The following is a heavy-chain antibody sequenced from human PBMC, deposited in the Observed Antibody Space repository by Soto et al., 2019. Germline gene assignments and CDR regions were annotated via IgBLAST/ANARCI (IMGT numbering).Heavy chain of an antibody. CDR3: ACTRSKYCSGGSCYDDY. V-gene: IGHV1-69*13. CDR2: IIPIFGTA. J-gene: IGHJ4*02. Sequence: GASVKVSCKASGGTFSSYAISWVRQAPGQGLEWMGGIIPIFGTANYAQKFQGRVTITADESTSTAYMELSSLRSEDTAVYYCACTRSKYCSGGSCYDDYWGQGTLVTVSS. CDR1: GGTFSSYA. D-gene: IGHD2-15*01.